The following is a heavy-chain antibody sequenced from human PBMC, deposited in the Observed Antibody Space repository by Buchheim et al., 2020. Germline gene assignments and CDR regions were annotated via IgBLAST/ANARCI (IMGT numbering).Heavy chain of an antibody. D-gene: IGHD4-17*01. CDR2: INHSGST. Sequence: QVQLQQWGVGLLKPSEILSLTCAVYGGSLSGYYWSRIRQLSGKGLEWIGEINHSGSTNYNPSLKSRVTISVDTSKNQFSLKLSSVTAADTALYYCERGTDYDDYEKWGQGTL. CDR3: ERGTDYDDYEK. CDR1: GGSLSGYY. J-gene: IGHJ4*02. V-gene: IGHV4-34*01.